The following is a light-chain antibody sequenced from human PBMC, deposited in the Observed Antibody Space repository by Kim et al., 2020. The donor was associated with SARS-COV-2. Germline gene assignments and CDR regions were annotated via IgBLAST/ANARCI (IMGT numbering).Light chain of an antibody. CDR1: SLRKHP. Sequence: ALGQTVRITCLGDSLRKHPASWYQQKPGQAPILVMHDKNNVRPSGVPDRYSGSNSGNTAFLTITGAQVEDEAAYYCGSRDNNGPGGFGGGTQLTVL. J-gene: IGLJ3*02. CDR2: DKN. CDR3: GSRDNNGPGG. V-gene: IGLV3-19*01.